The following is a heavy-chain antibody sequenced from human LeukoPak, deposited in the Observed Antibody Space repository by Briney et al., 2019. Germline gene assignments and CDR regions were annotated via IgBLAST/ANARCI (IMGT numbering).Heavy chain of an antibody. CDR3: AAVPNANAWYWDDAFDI. J-gene: IGHJ3*02. V-gene: IGHV1-58*01. D-gene: IGHD2-8*02. Sequence: ASVKVSCKASRFTFTTSAVQWVRQARRQRLEWIGRIVVGSGNTDHAQKFQGRLTITRDISTSTAYMELSSLTSDDTAVCYCAAVPNANAWYWDDAFDIWGQGTMVTVSS. CDR2: IVVGSGNT. CDR1: RFTFTTSA.